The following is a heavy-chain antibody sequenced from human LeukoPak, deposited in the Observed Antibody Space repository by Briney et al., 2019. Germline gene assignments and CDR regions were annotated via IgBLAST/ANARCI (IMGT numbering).Heavy chain of an antibody. CDR2: MNPNSGNT. J-gene: IGHJ6*02. CDR1: GYTFTSYD. CDR3: ARAKKQILAYGMDV. D-gene: IGHD3-3*01. V-gene: IGHV1-8*01. Sequence: GASVKVSCKASGYTFTSYDINWVRQAAGQGLEWMGWMNPNSGNTVYAQKFQGRVTMTRNTSISTAYMELSSLRSEDTAVYYCARAKKQILAYGMDVWGQGTTVTVSS.